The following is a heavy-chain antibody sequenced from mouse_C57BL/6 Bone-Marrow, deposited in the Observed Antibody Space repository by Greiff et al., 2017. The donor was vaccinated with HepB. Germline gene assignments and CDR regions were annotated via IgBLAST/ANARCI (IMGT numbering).Heavy chain of an antibody. J-gene: IGHJ2*01. D-gene: IGHD1-2*01. CDR2: IDPANGNT. Sequence: EVQLQQSVAELVRPGASVKLSCTASGFNIKNTYMPWVKQRPEQGLEWIGRIDPANGNTKYAPKFQGKATITADTSSNTAYLQLSSLTSEDTAIYYCARPFFYYFDYWGQGTTLTVSS. CDR3: ARPFFYYFDY. CDR1: GFNIKNTY. V-gene: IGHV14-3*01.